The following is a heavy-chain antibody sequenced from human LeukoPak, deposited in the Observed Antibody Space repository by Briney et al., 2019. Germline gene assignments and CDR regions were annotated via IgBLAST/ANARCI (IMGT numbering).Heavy chain of an antibody. D-gene: IGHD4-17*01. Sequence: PGGSLRLSCAASGFTFSSYSMNWVRQAPGKGLEWVSSISSSSSYIYYADSVKGRFTISRDNSKNTLYLQMNSLRAEDTAVYYCAIFMTTVTISGFDYWGQGTLVTVSS. V-gene: IGHV3-21*04. CDR2: ISSSSSYI. J-gene: IGHJ4*02. CDR1: GFTFSSYS. CDR3: AIFMTTVTISGFDY.